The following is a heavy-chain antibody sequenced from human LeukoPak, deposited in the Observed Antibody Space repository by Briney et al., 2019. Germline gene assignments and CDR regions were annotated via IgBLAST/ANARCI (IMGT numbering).Heavy chain of an antibody. CDR3: ARDPPTREYYYYGMDV. V-gene: IGHV4-59*01. CDR2: IYYSGST. Sequence: SETLSLTCTVSGGSISSYYWSWIRQPPGKGLEWMGYIYYSGSTNYNPSLKSRVTISVDTSKNQFSLKLSSVTAADTAVYYCARDPPTREYYYYGMDVWGQGTTVTVSS. J-gene: IGHJ6*02. CDR1: GGSISSYY.